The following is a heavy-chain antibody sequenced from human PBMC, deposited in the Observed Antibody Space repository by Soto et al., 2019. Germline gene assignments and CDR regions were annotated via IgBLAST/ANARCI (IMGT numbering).Heavy chain of an antibody. V-gene: IGHV5-10-1*01. J-gene: IGHJ6*02. CDR1: GYSFTSYW. CDR2: IDPSDSYT. D-gene: IGHD3-10*01. CDR3: ASSSSYGSGSYVGFYYYYYGMDV. Sequence: GESLKISCKGSGYSFTSYWISWVRQMPGKGLEWMGRIDPSDSYTSYSPSFQGHVTISADKSISTAYLQWSSLKASDTAMYYCASSSSYGSGSYVGFYYYYYGMDVWGQGTTVTVSS.